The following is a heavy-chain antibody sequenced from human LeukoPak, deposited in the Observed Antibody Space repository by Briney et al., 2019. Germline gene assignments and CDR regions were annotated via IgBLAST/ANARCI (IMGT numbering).Heavy chain of an antibody. CDR2: IVVGTGNT. V-gene: IGHV1-58*02. CDR1: GFTFSDSA. J-gene: IGHJ4*02. D-gene: IGHD1-26*01. CDR3: AASLSGFDN. Sequence: GASVKVSCKTSGFTFSDSAIQWVRQARGQRLEWVGWIVVGTGNTNSAQKFQDRVTITRDMTTTTAYMELSSLTSEDTAVYYCAASLSGFDNWGQGTLVTVSS.